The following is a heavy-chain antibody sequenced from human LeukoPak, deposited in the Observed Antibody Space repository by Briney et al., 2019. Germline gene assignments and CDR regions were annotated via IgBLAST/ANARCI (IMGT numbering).Heavy chain of an antibody. D-gene: IGHD2-2*01. CDR2: ISGSGGST. CDR3: AKFPSTVPTNYFDY. Sequence: GGSLRLSCAASGFTFSSYGMSGVRQAPGKGLGWVSIISGSGGSTYYADSVKGRFTISRDNSKNTLYLQMNSLRAEDTAIYYCAKFPSTVPTNYFDYWGQGTLVTVSS. V-gene: IGHV3-23*01. J-gene: IGHJ4*02. CDR1: GFTFSSYG.